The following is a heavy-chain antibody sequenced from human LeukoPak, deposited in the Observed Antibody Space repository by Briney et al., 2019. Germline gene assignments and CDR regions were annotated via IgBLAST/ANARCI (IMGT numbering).Heavy chain of an antibody. CDR3: ARDLRLSTMIVDDAFDI. Sequence: GETLTLSCAASGFTISDYYMSWIRQPPGKGLEWVSYISSSSSYTNYADSVKGRFTISRDNAKNSLYLQMNSLRAEDTAVYYCARDLRLSTMIVDDAFDIWSQGTMATVSS. D-gene: IGHD3-22*01. CDR2: ISSSSSYT. CDR1: GFTISDYY. J-gene: IGHJ3*02. V-gene: IGHV3-11*06.